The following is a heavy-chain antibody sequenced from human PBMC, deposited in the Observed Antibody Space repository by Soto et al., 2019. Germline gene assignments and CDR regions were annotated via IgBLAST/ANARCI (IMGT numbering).Heavy chain of an antibody. CDR3: AKRPLTAAGFHY. D-gene: IGHD6-13*01. V-gene: IGHV3-23*01. Sequence: EVQLLESGGGLVQPGGSLRLSCAASGFTFSNYAMTWVRQAPGKGLEWVSVITGSGGGTYFVDSVKGRFTISRDNSKNTVYLQMNSLRAEDTAVYYCAKRPLTAAGFHYWGQGTLVTVSS. CDR1: GFTFSNYA. CDR2: ITGSGGGT. J-gene: IGHJ4*01.